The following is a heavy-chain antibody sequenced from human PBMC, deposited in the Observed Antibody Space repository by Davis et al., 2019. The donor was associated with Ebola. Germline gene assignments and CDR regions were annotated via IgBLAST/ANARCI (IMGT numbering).Heavy chain of an antibody. D-gene: IGHD3-3*01. V-gene: IGHV4-4*02. CDR3: AGLYYDFWSGYSLDAFDI. CDR1: GGSISSSNW. J-gene: IGHJ3*02. Sequence: SETLSLTCTVSGGSISSSNWWSWVRQPPGKGLEWIGEIYHSGSTNYNPSLKSRVTISVDTSKNQFSLKLSSVTAADTAVYYCAGLYYDFWSGYSLDAFDIWGQGTMVTVSS. CDR2: IYHSGST.